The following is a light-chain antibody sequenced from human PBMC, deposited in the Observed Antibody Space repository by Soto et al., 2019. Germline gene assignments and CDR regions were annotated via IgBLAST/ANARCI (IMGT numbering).Light chain of an antibody. J-gene: IGKJ1*01. CDR3: LQYDKWPPWT. Sequence: EIVLTQSPGTLSLSPGERATLSCRASESVSSSYLAWYQQKLGQAPRLLIHGASSRATGIPDRFSGSGSGTDFTLTISSLQSDDFAVYYCLQYDKWPPWTFGQGTKVDI. V-gene: IGKV3-20*01. CDR2: GAS. CDR1: ESVSSSY.